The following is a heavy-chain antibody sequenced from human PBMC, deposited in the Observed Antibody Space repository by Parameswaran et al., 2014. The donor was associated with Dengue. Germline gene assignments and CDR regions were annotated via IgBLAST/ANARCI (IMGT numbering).Heavy chain of an antibody. CDR3: AKDKNVLRYYVDAFDI. J-gene: IGHJ3*02. D-gene: IGHD3-9*01. Sequence: WIRQPPGKGLEWVSAISGSGGSTYYADSVKGRFTISRDNSKNTLYLQMNSLRAENTAVYYCAKDKNVLRYYVDAFDIWGQGTMVTVSS. CDR2: ISGSGGST. V-gene: IGHV3-23*01.